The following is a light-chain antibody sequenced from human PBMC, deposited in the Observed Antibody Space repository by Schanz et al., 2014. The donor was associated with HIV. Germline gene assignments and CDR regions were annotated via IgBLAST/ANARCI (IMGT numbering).Light chain of an antibody. V-gene: IGKV3-20*01. J-gene: IGKJ3*01. Sequence: IVLTQSPGTLSLSPGERGTLSCRASQSISSSLLAWYQQTPGQAPRLLIYGASTRATGIPDRFSGSGSGTEFTLTISSLQSEDFATYYCQQSYSAPFTFGPGTKVDFK. CDR1: QSISSSL. CDR3: QQSYSAPFT. CDR2: GAS.